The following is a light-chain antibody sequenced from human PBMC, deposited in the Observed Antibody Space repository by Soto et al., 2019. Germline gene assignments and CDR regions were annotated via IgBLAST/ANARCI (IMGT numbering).Light chain of an antibody. Sequence: QSVLTQPPSVSAAPGQKVTISCSGSNSIIGNNYLSWYQQLPGTAPKLLIYEDDMRPSGIPDRFSGSKSGTSATLGITGLQTGDEADYYCATWDTSLSAGVFGGGTQLTVL. CDR3: ATWDTSLSAGV. CDR2: EDD. J-gene: IGLJ3*02. V-gene: IGLV1-51*01. CDR1: NSIIGNNY.